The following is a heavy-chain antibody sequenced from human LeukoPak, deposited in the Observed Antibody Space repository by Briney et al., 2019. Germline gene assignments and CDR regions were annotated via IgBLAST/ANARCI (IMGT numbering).Heavy chain of an antibody. V-gene: IGHV5-51*01. CDR3: ARLPRVVADYYGSGSYYTHGPFDY. J-gene: IGHJ4*02. CDR1: GYSSTSYW. Sequence: GESLKISCKGSGYSSTSYWIGWVRQVPGKGLEWMGIIYPGDSDTRYSPSFQGQVTISADKSISTAYLQWSSLKASDTAMYYCARLPRVVADYYGSGSYYTHGPFDYWGQGTLVTVSS. D-gene: IGHD3-10*01. CDR2: IYPGDSDT.